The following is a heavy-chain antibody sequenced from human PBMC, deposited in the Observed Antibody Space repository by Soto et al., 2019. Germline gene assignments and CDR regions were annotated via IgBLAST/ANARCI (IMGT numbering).Heavy chain of an antibody. J-gene: IGHJ4*02. D-gene: IGHD3-10*01. CDR2: ISYDGSNK. CDR3: AKVGGMSPFV. Sequence: QVQLVESGGGVVQPGMSLRLSCAASGFTFSRDGMHWFRQAPGKGLEWVEVISYDGSNKYYADSVKGRFTISRDNSKNTMYLQMNSRSAEDKAVYYCAKVGGMSPFVWCQGALVTVSS. V-gene: IGHV3-30*18. CDR1: GFTFSRDG.